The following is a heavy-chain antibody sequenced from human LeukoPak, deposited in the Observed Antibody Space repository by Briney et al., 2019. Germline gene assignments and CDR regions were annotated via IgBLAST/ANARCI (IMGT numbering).Heavy chain of an antibody. V-gene: IGHV3-9*01. Sequence: PGGSLRLSCAASGFTFDDYAMHWVRHAPGKGLEWVSGISWNSGSIGYADSVKGRFTISRDNAKNSLYLQMNSLRAEDTALYYCAKVSPDYCSSTSCYMGSFDYWGQGTLVTVSS. CDR1: GFTFDDYA. J-gene: IGHJ4*02. D-gene: IGHD2-2*02. CDR2: ISWNSGSI. CDR3: AKVSPDYCSSTSCYMGSFDY.